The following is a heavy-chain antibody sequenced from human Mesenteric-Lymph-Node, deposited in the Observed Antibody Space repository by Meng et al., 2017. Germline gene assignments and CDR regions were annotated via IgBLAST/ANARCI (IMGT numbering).Heavy chain of an antibody. V-gene: IGHV1-2*02. Sequence: ASVKVSCKASGYSFSAYYIHWVRHAPGQGLEWMGWISPYNGVTSYAQKFQGRVALTKDTSITTSYMDLSRLSSDDTAIYYCVRSLDLWGNYRHFDYWGQGTLVTVSS. CDR2: ISPYNGVT. J-gene: IGHJ4*02. CDR3: VRSLDLWGNYRHFDY. CDR1: GYSFSAYY. D-gene: IGHD3-16*02.